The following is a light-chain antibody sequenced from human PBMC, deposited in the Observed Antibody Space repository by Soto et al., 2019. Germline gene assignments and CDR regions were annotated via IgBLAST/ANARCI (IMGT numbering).Light chain of an antibody. CDR3: MQATQFPLT. V-gene: IGKV2-24*01. CDR1: QRLVHSDGNTY. Sequence: DIVMTQTSLSSPVTLGQPASISCRSSQRLVHSDGNTYLSWLQQRPCQPPRLLIYKISNWFSGVPDRFSGSGAGTDFTLKISRVEAEDVGVYYCMQATQFPLTFGGGTKVEIK. J-gene: IGKJ4*01. CDR2: KIS.